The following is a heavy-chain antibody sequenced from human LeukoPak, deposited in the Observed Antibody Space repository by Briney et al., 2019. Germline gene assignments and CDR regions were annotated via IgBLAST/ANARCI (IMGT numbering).Heavy chain of an antibody. CDR3: ARGVTYGDYEDY. D-gene: IGHD4-17*01. J-gene: IGHJ4*02. CDR1: GGSFSGYY. Sequence: SETLSLTCAVYGGSFSGYYWSWIRQPPGKGLEWIGEINHSGSTNYNPSLKSRVTISVDTSKNQFSLKLSSVTAADTAVYYCARGVTYGDYEDYRGQGTLVTVSS. CDR2: INHSGST. V-gene: IGHV4-34*01.